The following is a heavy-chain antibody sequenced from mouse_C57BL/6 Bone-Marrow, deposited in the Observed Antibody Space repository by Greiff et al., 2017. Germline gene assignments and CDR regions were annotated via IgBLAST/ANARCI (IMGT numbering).Heavy chain of an antibody. CDR1: GYTFTSYW. J-gene: IGHJ2*01. V-gene: IGHV1-69*01. D-gene: IGHD1-1*01. CDR3: AREKFITTVVALDY. CDR2: IDPSDSYT. Sequence: QVQLQQPGAELVMPGASVKLSCKASGYTFTSYWMHWVKQRPGQGLEWIGEIDPSDSYTNYNQKFKGKSTLTVDKSSSTAYMRLSSLTSEDSAVYYCAREKFITTVVALDYWGQGTTLTVSS.